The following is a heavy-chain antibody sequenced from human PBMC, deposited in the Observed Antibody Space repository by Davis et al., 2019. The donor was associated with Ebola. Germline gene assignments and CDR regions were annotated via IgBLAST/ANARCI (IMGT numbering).Heavy chain of an antibody. V-gene: IGHV3-73*01. Sequence: GESLKISCAASGFTFSGSAMHWVRQASGKGLEWVGRIRSKANSYATAYAASVKGRFTISRDDSKNTAYLQMNSLKTEDTAVYYCTRQAGGVWFDPWGQGTLVTVSS. J-gene: IGHJ5*02. D-gene: IGHD2-8*01. CDR1: GFTFSGSA. CDR2: IRSKANSYAT. CDR3: TRQAGGVWFDP.